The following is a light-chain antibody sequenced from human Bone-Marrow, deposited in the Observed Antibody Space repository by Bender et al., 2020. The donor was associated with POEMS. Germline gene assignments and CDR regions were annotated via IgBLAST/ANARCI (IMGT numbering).Light chain of an antibody. CDR1: SSDVGASNS. Sequence: QSALTQPASVSGSPGQSITISCTGTSSDVGASNSVSWYQQHPGKAPKLIIYDVSSRPSGVSNTFSGSKSGNTASLTISGLQPDDEADYYCNSFTSGHLWVFGGGTKLTVL. CDR2: DVS. J-gene: IGLJ3*02. CDR3: NSFTSGHLWV. V-gene: IGLV2-14*03.